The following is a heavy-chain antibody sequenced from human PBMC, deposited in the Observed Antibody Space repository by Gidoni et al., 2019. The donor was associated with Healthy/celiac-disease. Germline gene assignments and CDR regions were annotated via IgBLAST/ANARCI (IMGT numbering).Heavy chain of an antibody. CDR1: GWSFSGYY. V-gene: IGHV4-34*01. CDR3: AREGGEHGFYYGGNPPGGY. Sequence: QVQLQQWGAGLLKPSETLSLTCAVHGWSFSGYYWSWSRQPPGKGLEWIGEINHSGSTNYNPSLKSRVTISVDTSKNQFSLKLSSVTAADTAVYYCAREGGEHGFYYGGNPPGGYWGQGTLVTVSS. D-gene: IGHD4-17*01. CDR2: INHSGST. J-gene: IGHJ4*02.